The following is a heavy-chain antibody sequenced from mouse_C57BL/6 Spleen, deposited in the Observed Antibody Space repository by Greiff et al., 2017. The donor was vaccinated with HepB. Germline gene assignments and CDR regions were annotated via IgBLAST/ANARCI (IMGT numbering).Heavy chain of an antibody. CDR2: ISSGGSYT. CDR3: ARAYYGSPFDY. Sequence: EVQVVESGGDLVKPGGSLKLSCAASGFTFSSYGMSWVRQTPDKRLEWVATISSGGSYTYYPDSVKGRFTISRDNAKNTLYLQMSSLKSEDTAMYYCARAYYGSPFDYWGQGTTLTVSS. V-gene: IGHV5-6*01. CDR1: GFTFSSYG. J-gene: IGHJ2*01. D-gene: IGHD1-1*01.